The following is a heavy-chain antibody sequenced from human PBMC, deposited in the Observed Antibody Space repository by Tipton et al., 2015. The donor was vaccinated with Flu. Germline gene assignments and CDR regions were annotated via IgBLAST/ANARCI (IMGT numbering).Heavy chain of an antibody. CDR3: ARARPGGSGSSSSLYSGMDV. CDR2: ISAYNGNT. J-gene: IGHJ6*02. Sequence: QLVQSGAEVKKPGASVKVSCKASGYTFTSYGISWVRQAPGQGLEWMGWISAYNGNTNYAQKLQGRVTMTTDTSTSTAYMELRSLRSDDTAVYYCARARPGGSGSSSSLYSGMDVWGQGTTVTVSS. V-gene: IGHV1-18*01. D-gene: IGHD6-6*01. CDR1: GYTFTSYG.